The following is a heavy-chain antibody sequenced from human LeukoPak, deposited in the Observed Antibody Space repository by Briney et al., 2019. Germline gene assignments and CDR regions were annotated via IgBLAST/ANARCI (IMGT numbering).Heavy chain of an antibody. J-gene: IGHJ4*02. Sequence: SGTLSLTCTVSGGSISSSHWWNWVRQPPGKGLEWIGYIYYSGSTSYNPSLKSRVTISVDTSKNQFSLKLSSVTAADTAVYYCASITGPEGTIDYWGQGTLVTVSS. D-gene: IGHD1/OR15-1a*01. CDR3: ASITGPEGTIDY. V-gene: IGHV4-4*02. CDR2: IYYSGST. CDR1: GGSISSSHW.